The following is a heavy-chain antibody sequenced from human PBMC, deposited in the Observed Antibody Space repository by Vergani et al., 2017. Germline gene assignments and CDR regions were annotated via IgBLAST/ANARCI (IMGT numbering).Heavy chain of an antibody. D-gene: IGHD6-19*01. J-gene: IGHJ4*02. CDR1: GYSFNKYA. V-gene: IGHV7-4-1*01. CDR3: ARAKRGRLAVGATDS. Sequence: QEQLVQSGSELKKPGASVKVSCKASGYSFNKYAIHWVRQAPGQGLEWMGWINPTTGNPTNARAFTGRFVFSLDTSISTAYLQIGSLKAGDTAVYFCARAKRGRLAVGATDSWGQGTLLTVSS. CDR2: INPTTGNP.